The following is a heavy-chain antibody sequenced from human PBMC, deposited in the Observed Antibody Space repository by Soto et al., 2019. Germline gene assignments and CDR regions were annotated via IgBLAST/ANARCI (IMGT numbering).Heavy chain of an antibody. CDR1: GAALNSGNYY. J-gene: IGHJ5*02. Sequence: SETLSLTCSVSGAALNSGNYYWSWIRQVPGKGLEWIGHIYVTGAVDYNPSPRDRITISQDTSERQFSLNLRLVTAADTAVYYCARLRIATDNYKWFDPWGQGTLVTVSS. D-gene: IGHD2-21*01. CDR3: ARLRIATDNYKWFDP. CDR2: IYVTGAV. V-gene: IGHV4-31*03.